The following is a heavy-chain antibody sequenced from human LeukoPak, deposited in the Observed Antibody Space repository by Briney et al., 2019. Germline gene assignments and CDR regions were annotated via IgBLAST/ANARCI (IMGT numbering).Heavy chain of an antibody. Sequence: ASVKVSCKASGYTLTGYYMHWVRQAPGQGLEWMGWINPNSGGTNYAQKFQGRVTMTRDTSISTAYMELSRLRSDDTAVYYCARDGAAADSVYFDYWGQGTLVTVSS. J-gene: IGHJ4*02. CDR1: GYTLTGYY. CDR3: ARDGAAADSVYFDY. CDR2: INPNSGGT. D-gene: IGHD6-13*01. V-gene: IGHV1-2*02.